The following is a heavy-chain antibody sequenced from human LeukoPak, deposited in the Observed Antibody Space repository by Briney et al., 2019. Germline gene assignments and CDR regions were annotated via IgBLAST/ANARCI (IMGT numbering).Heavy chain of an antibody. CDR3: ARPRTPHYYYGMDV. CDR2: IYPGDSDT. V-gene: IGHV5-51*01. Sequence: KVSCKASGYTFTSYEVNWVRQATGQGLEWMGIIYPGDSDTRYSPSFQGQVTISADKSISTAYLQWSSLKASVTAMYYCARPRTPHYYYGMDVWGQGTTVTVSS. J-gene: IGHJ6*02. CDR1: GYTFTSYE.